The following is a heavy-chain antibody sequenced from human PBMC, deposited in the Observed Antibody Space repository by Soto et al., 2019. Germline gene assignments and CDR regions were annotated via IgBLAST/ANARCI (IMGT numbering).Heavy chain of an antibody. D-gene: IGHD5-18*01. CDR1: GFTFSDYS. J-gene: IGHJ4*02. CDR2: ISSLSTYI. CDR3: ARAPDTSMVANDY. Sequence: PGGSLRLSCAASGFTFSDYSINRVRQAPGKGLEWVSSISSLSTYIFYADSVKGRFTISRDNAKNSVYLQMNSLTAEDTAVYYCARAPDTSMVANDYWGQGTPVTVSS. V-gene: IGHV3-21*01.